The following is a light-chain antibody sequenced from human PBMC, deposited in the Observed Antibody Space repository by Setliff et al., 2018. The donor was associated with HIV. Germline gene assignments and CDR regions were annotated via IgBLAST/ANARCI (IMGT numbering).Light chain of an antibody. CDR3: SSYTTTSTPYV. Sequence: QSVLTQPASVSGSPGQSITISCTGTSSDVGSYNYVSWYQQHPGKAPKLIIYEVNNRPSGISNRFSGSKSVNTASLTISGLQAEDEADYYCSSYTTTSTPYVFGTGTKVTVL. CDR2: EVN. J-gene: IGLJ1*01. CDR1: SSDVGSYNY. V-gene: IGLV2-14*01.